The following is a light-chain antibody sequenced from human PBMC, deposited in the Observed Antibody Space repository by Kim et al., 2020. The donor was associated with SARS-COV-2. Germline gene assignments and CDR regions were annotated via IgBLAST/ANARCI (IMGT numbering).Light chain of an antibody. CDR1: SSDVGGYDH. CDR2: DVT. Sequence: QSALTQPPSASGSPGQSATISCTGTSSDVGGYDHVSWYQQHPGKAPKVMLYDVTARPSGVPDRFSGSKSGRTASLTVSGLQPADEADYYCCSYAAGIKLIFGGGTQLTVL. V-gene: IGLV2-8*01. J-gene: IGLJ2*01. CDR3: CSYAAGIKLI.